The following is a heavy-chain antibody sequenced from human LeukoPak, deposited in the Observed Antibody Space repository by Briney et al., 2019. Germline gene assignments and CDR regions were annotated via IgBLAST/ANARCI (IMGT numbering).Heavy chain of an antibody. CDR1: GFTFSSYG. CDR3: ARRSLGVISPPDY. CDR2: ISYDGSNK. V-gene: IGHV3-30*03. D-gene: IGHD3-16*02. Sequence: GGSLRLSCAASGFTFSSYGMHWVRQAPGKGLEWVAVISYDGSNKYYADSVKGRFTISRDNSKNTLYLQMNSLRAEDTAVYYCARRSLGVISPPDYWGQGTLVTVSS. J-gene: IGHJ4*02.